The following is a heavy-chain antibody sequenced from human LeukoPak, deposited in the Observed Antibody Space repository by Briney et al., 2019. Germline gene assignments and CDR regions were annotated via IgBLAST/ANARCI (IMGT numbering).Heavy chain of an antibody. J-gene: IGHJ6*02. V-gene: IGHV3-30-3*01. CDR3: ARVVSLFGTGSFYYYYGMDV. D-gene: IGHD3-3*01. CDR2: ISYDGSNK. CDR1: GFTFSDYY. Sequence: PGGSLRLSCAASGFTFSDYYMSWIRQAPGKGLEWVAVISYDGSNKYYADSVKGRFTISRDNSKNTLYLQMNSLRAEDTAVYYCARVVSLFGTGSFYYYYGMDVWGQGTTVTVSS.